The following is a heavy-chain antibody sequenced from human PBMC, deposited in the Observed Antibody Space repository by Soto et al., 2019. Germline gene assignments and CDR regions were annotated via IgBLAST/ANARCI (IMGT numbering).Heavy chain of an antibody. CDR1: GLTLSTYA. Sequence: PGGSRGLPCAPSGLTLSTYAMTWARQAQGKGLEWVSAITGIGSTTYYADSVKGRFTISRDNSKNTLFLQMNSLRAEDTAVYYCAKNRDTGVAGTSCWFDPWGQGTLVTVSS. J-gene: IGHJ5*02. CDR2: ITGIGSTT. D-gene: IGHD6-19*01. CDR3: AKNRDTGVAGTSCWFDP. V-gene: IGHV3-23*01.